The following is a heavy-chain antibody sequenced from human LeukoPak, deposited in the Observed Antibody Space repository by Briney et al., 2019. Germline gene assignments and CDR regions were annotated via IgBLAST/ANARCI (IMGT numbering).Heavy chain of an antibody. J-gene: IGHJ4*02. CDR1: GFTFSNYA. CDR2: ISYDGSNK. D-gene: IGHD6-6*01. V-gene: IGHV3-30-3*01. Sequence: GRSLRLSCAASGFTFSNYAMHWVRQPPGKGLEWVALISYDGSNKYYADSVKGRFTISRDNSKNTMYLQMNSLRAEDTAVYYCARGVSSSTWGQGTLVTVSS. CDR3: ARGVSSST.